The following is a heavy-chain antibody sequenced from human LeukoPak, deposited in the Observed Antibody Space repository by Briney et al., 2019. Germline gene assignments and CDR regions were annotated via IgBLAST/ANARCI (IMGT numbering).Heavy chain of an antibody. D-gene: IGHD3-22*01. V-gene: IGHV4-61*02. CDR3: ARQGYYDSRGYANTNYYYYYMDV. Sequence: SETLSLTCTVSGGSISSGSYYWSWIRQPAGKGLEWIGRIYTSGSTNYNPSLKSRVTISVDTSKNQFSLRLSSVTAADTAVYYCARQGYYDSRGYANTNYYYYYMDVWGKGATVTVSS. J-gene: IGHJ6*03. CDR2: IYTSGST. CDR1: GGSISSGSYY.